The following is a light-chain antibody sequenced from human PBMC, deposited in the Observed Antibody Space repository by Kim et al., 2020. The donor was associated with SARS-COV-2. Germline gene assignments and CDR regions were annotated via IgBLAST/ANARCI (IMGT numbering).Light chain of an antibody. Sequence: ALGQTVTITCQGDNLGTDYVTWYQQRPGQAPIVVIYGKNKRPSGIPDRFSGSTSGNTASLTVTGVQAVDEADYYCHSRDNSGDHVLFGGGTQLTVL. J-gene: IGLJ2*01. CDR3: HSRDNSGDHVL. CDR2: GKN. V-gene: IGLV3-19*01. CDR1: NLGTDY.